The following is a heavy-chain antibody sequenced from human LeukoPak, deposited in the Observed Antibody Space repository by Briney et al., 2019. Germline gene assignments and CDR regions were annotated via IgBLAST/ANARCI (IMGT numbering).Heavy chain of an antibody. V-gene: IGHV3-21*01. J-gene: IGHJ6*03. D-gene: IGHD5-18*01. Sequence: GGSQRLSCAASGFTFSSYTMNWVRQAPGKGLEWVSSISSSSSYIYYADSVKGRFTISRDNAKNSLYLQMNSLRAEDTAVYYCASSLVAGYHYYSYYYMDVWGKGTTVTVSS. CDR1: GFTFSSYT. CDR3: ASSLVAGYHYYSYYYMDV. CDR2: ISSSSSYI.